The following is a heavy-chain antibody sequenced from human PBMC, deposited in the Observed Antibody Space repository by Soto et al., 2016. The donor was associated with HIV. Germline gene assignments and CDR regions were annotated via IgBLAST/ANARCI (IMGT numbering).Heavy chain of an antibody. Sequence: QVRLHQWGAGPLKPSATLSLTCAVYNESFSDFYWSWIRQAPGKGLEWIAEIPHNGDTIYSPSLRSRVKMSVDVYQKSNSTLKMTSVTAADTAMYYCARLSAVVTPKIDFWGQGIWSLSPQ. CDR3: ARLSAVVTPKIDF. J-gene: IGHJ4*02. V-gene: IGHV4-34*01. D-gene: IGHD2-21*02. CDR1: NESFSDFY. CDR2: IPHNGDT.